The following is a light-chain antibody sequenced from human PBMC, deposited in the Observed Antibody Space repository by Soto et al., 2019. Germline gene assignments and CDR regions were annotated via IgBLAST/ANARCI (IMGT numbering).Light chain of an antibody. CDR1: RTISSNF. CDR2: TVS. Sequence: EIVLTQSPGTLSLSPGETATLSCRASRTISSNFLAWYQQKPGRAPRLLIYTVSTRATGIPDRFSGSGSGTDFTLTISRLEPDDSAVYYCQQCGSSPWTFGQGTKVEIK. J-gene: IGKJ1*01. CDR3: QQCGSSPWT. V-gene: IGKV3-20*01.